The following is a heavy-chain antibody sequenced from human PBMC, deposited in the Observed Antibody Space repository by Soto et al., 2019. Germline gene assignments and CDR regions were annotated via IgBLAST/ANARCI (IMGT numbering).Heavy chain of an antibody. J-gene: IGHJ4*02. CDR2: ISAYNGNT. CDR1: GYTFTSYG. Sequence: ASVKVSCKASGYTFTSYGISWVRQAPGQGLEWMGWISAYNGNTNYAQKLQGRVTMTTDTSTSTAYMELRSLGSDDTAVYYCARDFGEKYYDILTGYYPTFDYWGQGTLVTVSS. CDR3: ARDFGEKYYDILTGYYPTFDY. V-gene: IGHV1-18*01. D-gene: IGHD3-9*01.